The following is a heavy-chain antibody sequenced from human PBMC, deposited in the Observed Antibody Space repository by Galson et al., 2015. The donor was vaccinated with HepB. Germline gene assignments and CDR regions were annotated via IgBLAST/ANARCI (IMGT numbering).Heavy chain of an antibody. D-gene: IGHD1-14*01. V-gene: IGHV1-69*13. CDR1: GGTFSSYA. CDR2: IIPIFGTA. J-gene: IGHJ6*02. CDR3: ARGALEPPYYYYGMDV. Sequence: SVKVSCKASGGTFSSYAISWVRQAPGQGLEWMGGIIPIFGTANYAQKFQGRVTITADESTSTAYMELSSLRSEDTAVYYCARGALEPPYYYYGMDVWGQGTTVTVSS.